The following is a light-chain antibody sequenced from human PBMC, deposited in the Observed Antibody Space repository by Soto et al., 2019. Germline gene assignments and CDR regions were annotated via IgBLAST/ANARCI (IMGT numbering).Light chain of an antibody. CDR2: TTN. J-gene: IGLJ2*01. CDR3: AAWNDSLNGVV. V-gene: IGLV1-44*01. Sequence: QSVLTQPPSASGTPGQRVTISCSGSRSNIGSKTLNWYQQVPGSAPKLLIYTTNQRPSGVPDRFSASKSGTSASLAISGLQSEDEADYYCAAWNDSLNGVVFGGGTKVTV. CDR1: RSNIGSKT.